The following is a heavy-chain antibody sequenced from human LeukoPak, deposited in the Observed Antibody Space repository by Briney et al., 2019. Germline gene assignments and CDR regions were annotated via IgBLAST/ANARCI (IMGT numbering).Heavy chain of an antibody. Sequence: GASVKVSCKASGYTFTGYYMHWVRQAPGQGLECMGRINPNSGGTNYAQKFQGRVTMTRDTSISTAYMELSRLRSDDTAVYYCARDFEVYCGGDCYSGYWGQGTLVTVSS. J-gene: IGHJ4*02. D-gene: IGHD2-21*02. V-gene: IGHV1-2*06. CDR3: ARDFEVYCGGDCYSGY. CDR2: INPNSGGT. CDR1: GYTFTGYY.